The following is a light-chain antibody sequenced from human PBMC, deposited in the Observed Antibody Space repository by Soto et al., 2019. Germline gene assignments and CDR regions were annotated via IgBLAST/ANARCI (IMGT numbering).Light chain of an antibody. Sequence: QSVLTQPASVSGSPGQSITISCAGTSSDIGGYNYVSWYQQHPGKAPKVMIYEVSNRPSGVSNRFSGSKSGNTASLTISGLQAEDEGDYYCSSYTSSSTLYVFGSGTKVTVL. V-gene: IGLV2-14*01. CDR2: EVS. CDR3: SSYTSSSTLYV. CDR1: SSDIGGYNY. J-gene: IGLJ1*01.